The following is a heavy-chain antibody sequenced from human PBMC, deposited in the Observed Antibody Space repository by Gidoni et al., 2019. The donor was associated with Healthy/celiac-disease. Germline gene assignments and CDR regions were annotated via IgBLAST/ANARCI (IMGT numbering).Heavy chain of an antibody. CDR2: IYYSGST. V-gene: IGHV4-31*03. D-gene: IGHD3-22*01. CDR1: GGSISSGGYY. CDR3: ARGTGSYDSSGYYWEYYYGMDV. J-gene: IGHJ6*02. Sequence: QVQLQESGPGLVKPSQTLSLTCTVSGGSISSGGYYWSWIRQHPGKGLEWIGYIYYSGSTYYNPSLKSRVTISVDTSKNQFSLKLSSVTAADTAVYYCARGTGSYDSSGYYWEYYYGMDVWGQGTTVTVSS.